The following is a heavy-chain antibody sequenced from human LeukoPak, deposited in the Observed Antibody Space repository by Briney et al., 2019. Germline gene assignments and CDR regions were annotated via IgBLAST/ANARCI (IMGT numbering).Heavy chain of an antibody. CDR1: GGTFSSYA. Sequence: ASVKVSCKASGGTFSSYAISWVRQAPGQGLEWMGRIIPIFGTANYAQKFQGRVTITTDESTSKAYMELSSLRSEDTAVYYCARGPGIVGARDSDYWGQGTLVTVSS. CDR3: ARGPGIVGARDSDY. CDR2: IIPIFGTA. D-gene: IGHD1-26*01. V-gene: IGHV1-69*05. J-gene: IGHJ4*02.